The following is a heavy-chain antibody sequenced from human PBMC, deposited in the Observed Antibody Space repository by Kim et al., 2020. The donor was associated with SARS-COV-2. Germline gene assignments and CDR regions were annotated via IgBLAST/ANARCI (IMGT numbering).Heavy chain of an antibody. V-gene: IGHV4-4*02. D-gene: IGHD3-22*01. Sequence: PSIKRRVTRSVDKSKNQFSLKLSSVTAADTAVYYCARDHYDSSGYYAFDYWGQGTLVTVSS. CDR3: ARDHYDSSGYYAFDY. J-gene: IGHJ4*02.